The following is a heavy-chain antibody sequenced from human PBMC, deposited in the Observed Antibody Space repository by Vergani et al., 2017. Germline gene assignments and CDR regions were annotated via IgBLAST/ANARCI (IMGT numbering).Heavy chain of an antibody. J-gene: IGHJ6*02. V-gene: IGHV1-24*01. CDR2: FDPEDGET. CDR3: ARGGITMVGGVVFSYGMDV. Sequence: QVQLVQSGAEVKKPGASVKVSCKVSGYTLTELSMHWVRQAPGKGLEWMGGFDPEDGETIYAQKFQGRVTMTRNTSISTAYMELSSLRSDDTAVYYCARGGITMVGGVVFSYGMDVWGQGP. CDR1: GYTLTELS. D-gene: IGHD3-10*01.